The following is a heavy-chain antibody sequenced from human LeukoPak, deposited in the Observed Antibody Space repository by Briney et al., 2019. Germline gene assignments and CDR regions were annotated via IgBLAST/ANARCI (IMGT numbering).Heavy chain of an antibody. CDR3: ARGPNSSGFSYFDY. J-gene: IGHJ4*02. CDR1: GGSISSYY. D-gene: IGHD3-22*01. Sequence: PSETLSLTCTVSGGSISSYYWSWIRQPPGKGLEWIGYIYYSGSTSYNPSLKSRVTISVDTSKNQFSLKLSSVTAADTAVYHCARGPNSSGFSYFDYWGQGTLVTVSS. CDR2: IYYSGST. V-gene: IGHV4-59*01.